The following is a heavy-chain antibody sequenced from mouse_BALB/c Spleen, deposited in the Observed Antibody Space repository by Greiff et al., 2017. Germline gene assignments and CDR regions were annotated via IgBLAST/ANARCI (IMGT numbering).Heavy chain of an antibody. Sequence: VQLQQSGPGLVKPSQSLSLTCTVTGYSITSDYAWNWIRQFPGNKLEWMGYISYSGSTSYNPSLKSRISITRDTSKNQFFLQLNSVTTEDTATYYCAYYYGSWFAYWGQGTLVTVSA. CDR3: AYYYGSWFAY. V-gene: IGHV3-2*02. J-gene: IGHJ3*01. CDR2: ISYSGST. CDR1: GYSITSDYA. D-gene: IGHD1-1*01.